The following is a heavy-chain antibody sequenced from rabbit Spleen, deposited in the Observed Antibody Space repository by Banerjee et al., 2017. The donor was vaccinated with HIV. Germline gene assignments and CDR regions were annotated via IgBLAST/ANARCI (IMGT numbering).Heavy chain of an antibody. J-gene: IGHJ4*01. D-gene: IGHD1-1*01. Sequence: QEQLKESGGDLVQPGGSLKLSCKASGFDFSNYMSWVRQAPGKGLEWITCINMVTGKSVYASWAKGRFIMSRTSSTKVTLQMTSLTAADTATYFCARDLVAVIGWNFSLWGPGTLVTVS. CDR1: GFDFSNY. CDR2: INMVTGKS. V-gene: IGHV1S45*01. CDR3: ARDLVAVIGWNFSL.